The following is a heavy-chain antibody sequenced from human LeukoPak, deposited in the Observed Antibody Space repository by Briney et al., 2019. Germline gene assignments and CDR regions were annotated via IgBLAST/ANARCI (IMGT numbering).Heavy chain of an antibody. V-gene: IGHV4-39*01. CDR1: GDSINSRNYY. Sequence: SETLSLTCTVSGDSINSRNYYWGWIRQPPGKGLEWIGNFYKSGSTSYNPSLKSRVTISVDTAKNQFSLKLNSVTAADTAVYYCARLWDHYDILTGPNPLDYWGQGTLVTVSS. D-gene: IGHD3-9*01. J-gene: IGHJ4*02. CDR3: ARLWDHYDILTGPNPLDY. CDR2: FYKSGST.